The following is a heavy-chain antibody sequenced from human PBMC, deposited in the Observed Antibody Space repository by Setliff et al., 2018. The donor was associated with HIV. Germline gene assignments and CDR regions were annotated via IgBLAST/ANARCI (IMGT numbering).Heavy chain of an antibody. V-gene: IGHV4-39*01. Sequence: NPSETLSLTCTVSGGSISSSSYYWGWIRQPPGKGLEWIGSIYYSGSTYYNPSLKSRVTISVDTSKNQFSLKLSSVTAADTAVYYCARQRSITMIVVVIFYYFDYWGQGTLVTVSS. CDR1: GGSISSSSYY. CDR3: ARQRSITMIVVVIFYYFDY. J-gene: IGHJ4*02. CDR2: IYYSGST. D-gene: IGHD3-22*01.